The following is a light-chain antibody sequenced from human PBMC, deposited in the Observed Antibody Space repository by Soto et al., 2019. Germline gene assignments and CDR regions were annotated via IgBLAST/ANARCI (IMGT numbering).Light chain of an antibody. CDR2: AAS. CDR3: QKYDSAPWT. Sequence: DIQMTQSPSSLSASVGDRVTITCRASQGIGNFLAWYQQKPGKPPKLLMYAASSLQSGVPFRFSGSGSGTDFTLTIDSLQPEDVGNYYCQKYDSAPWTFGQGTKVELK. CDR1: QGIGNF. J-gene: IGKJ1*01. V-gene: IGKV1-27*01.